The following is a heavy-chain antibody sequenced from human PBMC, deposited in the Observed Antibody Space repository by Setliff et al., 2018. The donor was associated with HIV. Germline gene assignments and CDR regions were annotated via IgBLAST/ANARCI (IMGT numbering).Heavy chain of an antibody. J-gene: IGHJ3*02. Sequence: ASVKVSCKASGYTFTSYEINWVRQATGQGLEWMGWMNPNSGNTGYAQKFQGRVTMTRNTSISTAYMELSSLRSEDTAVYYCARDATFGGRKHYAFDIWGQGTMVTVSS. V-gene: IGHV1-8*02. CDR1: GYTFTSYE. CDR3: ARDATFGGRKHYAFDI. CDR2: MNPNSGNT. D-gene: IGHD3-16*01.